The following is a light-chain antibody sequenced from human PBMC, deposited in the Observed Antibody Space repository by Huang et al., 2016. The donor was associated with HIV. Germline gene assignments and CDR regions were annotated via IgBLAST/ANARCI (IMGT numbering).Light chain of an antibody. CDR3: QQYNNWPPWT. CDR2: AAS. CDR1: QSITSN. Sequence: EIVMTQSPATLSVSPGERATLSCRASQSITSNLAWYQQKHGQAPTLLIYAASTRATGSPARCSGSGSGTEFTLSISSLQSEDFAVYYCQQYNNWPPWTFGQGTKVEIK. J-gene: IGKJ1*01. V-gene: IGKV3-15*01.